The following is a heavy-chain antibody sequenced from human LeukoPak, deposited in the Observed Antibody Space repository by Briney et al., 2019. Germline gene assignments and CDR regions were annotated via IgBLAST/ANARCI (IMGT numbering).Heavy chain of an antibody. CDR1: GFTFNNYD. D-gene: IGHD2-2*01. J-gene: IGHJ4*02. CDR3: AKDVSGGIVVVPAATPPDY. V-gene: IGHV3-30*02. Sequence: GGSLRLSCAASGFTFNNYDMHWVRQAPGKGLEWVAVIWYDGSNKYCVDSVKGRFTISRDNSKNTLYLQMNSLRAEDTAVYYCAKDVSGGIVVVPAATPPDYWGQGTLVTVSS. CDR2: IWYDGSNK.